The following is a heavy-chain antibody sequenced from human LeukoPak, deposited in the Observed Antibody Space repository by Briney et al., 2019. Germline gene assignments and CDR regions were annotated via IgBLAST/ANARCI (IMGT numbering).Heavy chain of an antibody. CDR2: ISAYNGNT. CDR3: ARLEDSYYYMDV. D-gene: IGHD3-22*01. Sequence: ASVKVSCKASGYTFSDYYMHWVRQAPGQGLEWMGWISAYNGNTNYAQKLQGRLTMTTDTSTSTAYMELRSLRSDDTAVYYCARLEDSYYYMDVWGKGTTVTVSS. J-gene: IGHJ6*03. V-gene: IGHV1-18*04. CDR1: GYTFSDYY.